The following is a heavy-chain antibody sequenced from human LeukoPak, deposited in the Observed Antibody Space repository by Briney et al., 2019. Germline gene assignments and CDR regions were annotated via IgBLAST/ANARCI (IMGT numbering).Heavy chain of an antibody. J-gene: IGHJ3*01. D-gene: IGHD3-22*01. Sequence: GGSLRLSCAASGFTFSSYEMNWVRQAPGKGLEWVSYISSSGSTIYYADSVKGRFTISRDNAKNSLYLQMNSLRAEDTAVYYCSAGEGYYDSSDYYSAWAFNVWGQGTMVTVSS. CDR2: ISSSGSTI. CDR3: SAGEGYYDSSDYYSAWAFNV. CDR1: GFTFSSYE. V-gene: IGHV3-48*03.